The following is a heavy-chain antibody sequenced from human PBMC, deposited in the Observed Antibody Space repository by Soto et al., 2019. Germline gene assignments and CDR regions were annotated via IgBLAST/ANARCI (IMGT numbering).Heavy chain of an antibody. V-gene: IGHV4-34*01. CDR1: GGSFSGYY. Sequence: SETLSLTCAVYGGSFSGYYWSWIRQPPGKGLEWIGEINHSGSTNYNPSLKSRVTISVDTSKNQFSLKLSSVTAADAAVYYCASTIAAATDVRNWFDPWGQGTLVTVSS. J-gene: IGHJ5*02. CDR2: INHSGST. CDR3: ASTIAAATDVRNWFDP. D-gene: IGHD6-13*01.